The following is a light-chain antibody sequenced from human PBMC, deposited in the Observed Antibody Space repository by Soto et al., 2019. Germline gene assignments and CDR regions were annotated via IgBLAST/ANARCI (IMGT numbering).Light chain of an antibody. CDR1: QSVSSSY. J-gene: IGKJ2*03. Sequence: DSVLTQSPGTLSLSPGERATLSCRASQSVSSSYLAWYQQKPGQAPRLLIYGASSRATGIPDRFSGSGSGTDFTLTISRLEPEDFATYYCQQTYSVPHSFGQGTKLEIK. V-gene: IGKV3-20*01. CDR2: GAS. CDR3: QQTYSVPHS.